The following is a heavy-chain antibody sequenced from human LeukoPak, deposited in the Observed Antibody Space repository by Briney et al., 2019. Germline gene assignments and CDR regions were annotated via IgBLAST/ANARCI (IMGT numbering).Heavy chain of an antibody. J-gene: IGHJ4*02. V-gene: IGHV3-64*01. D-gene: IGHD6-13*01. CDR2: ISSNGGST. CDR3: ASSYSSGWYDY. Sequence: GGSLRLSCAASGFTFSSYAMHWVRQAPGKGLEYVSAISSNGGSTYYANSVKGRFTISRDNSKNTLYLQMGSLRAEDMAVYYCASSYSSGWYDYWGQGTLVTVSS. CDR1: GFTFSSYA.